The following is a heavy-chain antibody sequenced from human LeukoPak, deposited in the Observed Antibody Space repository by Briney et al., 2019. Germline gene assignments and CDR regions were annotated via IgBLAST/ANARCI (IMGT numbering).Heavy chain of an antibody. V-gene: IGHV3-21*01. CDR2: ISSSSSYI. CDR3: ARDVGSPGPSMNWFDP. Sequence: GGSLRLSCAASGFTFSSYSMNWVRQAPGKGLEWVSSISSSSSYIYYADSVKSRFTISRDNAKNPLYLQMNSLRAKDTAVYYCARDVGSPGPSMNWFDPWGQGTLVTVSS. J-gene: IGHJ5*02. D-gene: IGHD2/OR15-2a*01. CDR1: GFTFSSYS.